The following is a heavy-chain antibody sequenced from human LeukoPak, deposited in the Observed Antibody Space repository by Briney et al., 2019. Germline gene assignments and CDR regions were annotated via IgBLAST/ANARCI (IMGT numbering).Heavy chain of an antibody. CDR3: TRGAIAPVGTRWFDP. D-gene: IGHD6-13*01. V-gene: IGHV3-21*01. CDR2: ISNCSHYI. CDR1: GFTFSSYT. Sequence: NPGGSLRLFCAASGFTFSSYTMNWVRQAPGKGLEWVSSISNCSHYIYNADSVKGRFTISRDNAKNYLYLQMNRLRAEDTAVYYCTRGAIAPVGTRWFDPWGQGTLVTVSS. J-gene: IGHJ5*02.